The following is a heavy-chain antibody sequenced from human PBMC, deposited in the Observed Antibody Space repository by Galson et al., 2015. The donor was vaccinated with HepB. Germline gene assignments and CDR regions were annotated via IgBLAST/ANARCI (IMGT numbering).Heavy chain of an antibody. Sequence: SVKVSCKASGYTFTSYGISWVRQAPGQGLEWMGWISVYNGNTNYAQKLQGRVTMTTDTSTSTAYMELRSLRSDDTAVYYCARDPPPDYDFWSGYFFSYYGMDVWGQGTTVTVSS. CDR3: ARDPPPDYDFWSGYFFSYYGMDV. V-gene: IGHV1-18*04. D-gene: IGHD3-3*01. CDR1: GYTFTSYG. CDR2: ISVYNGNT. J-gene: IGHJ6*02.